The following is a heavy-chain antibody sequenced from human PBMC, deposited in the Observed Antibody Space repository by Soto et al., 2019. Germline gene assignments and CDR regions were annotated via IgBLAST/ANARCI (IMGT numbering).Heavy chain of an antibody. V-gene: IGHV3-30-3*01. Sequence: VQLVESGGDVVQPGRSLRLSCAASGFTFSSYNMHWVRQAPGKGLEWVAVISYDGSTKYYADSVKGRFTISRDNSKNTLYLQMHSLRPEDTAAYYYARLGTEEYDFWGRGMDVWGQGTTVTLSS. D-gene: IGHD3-3*01. CDR1: GFTFSSYN. CDR3: ARLGTEEYDFWGRGMDV. CDR2: ISYDGSTK. J-gene: IGHJ6*02.